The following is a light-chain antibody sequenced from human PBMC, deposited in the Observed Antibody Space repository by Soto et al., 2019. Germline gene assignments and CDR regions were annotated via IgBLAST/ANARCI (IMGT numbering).Light chain of an antibody. J-gene: IGKJ3*01. CDR2: AAS. Sequence: DIPMTQSPSSVSASVGDRVTITCRASQGIYNWLAWYQQKPGKAPQLLIYAASTLQSGVPSRFSGSGSGSDFTLTIGSLQAEDFATYYCQQGHSLPFTFGPGTKVDI. CDR3: QQGHSLPFT. CDR1: QGIYNW. V-gene: IGKV1-12*02.